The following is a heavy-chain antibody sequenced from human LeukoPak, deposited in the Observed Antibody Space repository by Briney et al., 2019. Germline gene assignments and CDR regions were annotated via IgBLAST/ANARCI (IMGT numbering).Heavy chain of an antibody. D-gene: IGHD3-9*01. CDR3: ASIHYDILTGYYRSPYFDY. CDR2: INHSGST. J-gene: IGHJ4*02. Sequence: PSETLSLTCAVYGGSFSGDYWSWIRQPPGEGLEWIGEINHSGSTNYNPSLKSRVTISVDTSKNQFSLKLSSVTAADTAVYYCASIHYDILTGYYRSPYFDYWGQGTLVTVSS. V-gene: IGHV4-34*01. CDR1: GGSFSGDY.